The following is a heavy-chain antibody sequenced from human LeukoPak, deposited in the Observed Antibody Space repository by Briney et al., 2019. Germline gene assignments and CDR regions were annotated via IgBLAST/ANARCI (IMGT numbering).Heavy chain of an antibody. Sequence: GGSLRLSCAASGFTFSSYSMNWVRQAPGKGLEGVSFIRRKAHGGTTEYAASVKGRFSSSRDDSKSIAYLQMNSLKTGNTAAYFSTRVTYYNDDSGYFHFDSWGQGSLLTVSS. CDR2: IRRKAHGGTT. CDR1: GFTFSSYS. D-gene: IGHD3-22*01. J-gene: IGHJ4*02. CDR3: TRVTYYNDDSGYFHFDS. V-gene: IGHV3-49*04.